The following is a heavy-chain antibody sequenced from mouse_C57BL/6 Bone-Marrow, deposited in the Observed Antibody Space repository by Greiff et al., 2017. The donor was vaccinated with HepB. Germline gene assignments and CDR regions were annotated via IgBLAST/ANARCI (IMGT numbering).Heavy chain of an antibody. Sequence: QVQLQQPGAELVRPGSSVKLSCKASGYTFTSYWMNWVKQRPIQGLEWIGNIDPSDSETHYNQKFKDKATLTVDKSSSTAYMQLSSLTSEDSAVYYCARFGNSLYWYFDVWGTGTTVTVSS. V-gene: IGHV1-52*01. CDR2: IDPSDSET. D-gene: IGHD2-1*01. CDR3: ARFGNSLYWYFDV. J-gene: IGHJ1*03. CDR1: GYTFTSYW.